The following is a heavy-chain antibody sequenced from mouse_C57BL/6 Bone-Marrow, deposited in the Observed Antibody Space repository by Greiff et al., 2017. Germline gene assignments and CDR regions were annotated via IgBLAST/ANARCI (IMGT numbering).Heavy chain of an antibody. Sequence: QVQLQQPGAELVKPGASVKMSCKASGYTFTSYWITWVKQRPGQGLEWIGDIYPGSGSTNYNEKFKSKDTLTVDTSSSTAYMQLSSLTSEDSAVYYCARSYYSNVYYFDYWGQGTTLTVSS. CDR1: GYTFTSYW. D-gene: IGHD2-5*01. CDR2: IYPGSGST. V-gene: IGHV1-55*01. J-gene: IGHJ2*01. CDR3: ARSYYSNVYYFDY.